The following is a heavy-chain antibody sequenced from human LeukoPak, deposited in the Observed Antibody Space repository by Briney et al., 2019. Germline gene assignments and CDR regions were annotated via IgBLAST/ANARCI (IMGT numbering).Heavy chain of an antibody. V-gene: IGHV1-2*06. CDR1: GYTFTGYY. J-gene: IGHJ6*02. Sequence: ASVKVSCKASGYTFTGYYMHWVRQAPGQGLEWMGRINPNSGGTNYAQKFQGRVTMTRDTSISTAYMELSRLRSDDTAVYYCARGRYYYYGMDVWGRGTTVTVSS. CDR2: INPNSGGT. CDR3: ARGRYYYYGMDV.